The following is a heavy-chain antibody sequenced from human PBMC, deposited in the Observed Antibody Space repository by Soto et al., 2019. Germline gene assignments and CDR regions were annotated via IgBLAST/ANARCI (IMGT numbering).Heavy chain of an antibody. CDR3: ARGGGIAVAGTHLDY. V-gene: IGHV3-23*01. CDR1: GFTFSSYA. Sequence: EVQLLESGGGLVQPGGSLRLSCAASGFTFSSYAMSWVRQATGKGLEWVSGIGGSGAGTNYADSVKGRFTISRDNSKNTLYLQMSSLRAEDTAVYYCARGGGIAVAGTHLDYWGQGTLVTVSS. D-gene: IGHD6-19*01. CDR2: IGGSGAGT. J-gene: IGHJ4*02.